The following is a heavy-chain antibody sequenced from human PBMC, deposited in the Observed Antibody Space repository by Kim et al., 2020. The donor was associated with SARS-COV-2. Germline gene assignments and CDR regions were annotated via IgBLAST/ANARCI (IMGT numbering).Heavy chain of an antibody. CDR2: IKNKANNYAT. V-gene: IGHV3-73*01. CDR3: TTYISGSPWFVD. Sequence: GGSLRLSCAASGFRFSDSNMHWVRQASGKGLEWVGRIKNKANNYATTYAVSLKGRFTISWDDSENTAYLQLNNLKNEDTAIYYCTTYISGSPWFVDWGQGTLVTVFS. J-gene: IGHJ4*02. CDR1: GFRFSDSN. D-gene: IGHD3-10*01.